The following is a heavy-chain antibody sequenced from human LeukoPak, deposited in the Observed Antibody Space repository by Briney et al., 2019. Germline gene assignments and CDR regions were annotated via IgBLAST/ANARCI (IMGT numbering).Heavy chain of an antibody. V-gene: IGHV1-8*01. J-gene: IGHJ4*02. Sequence: ASVKVSCKASGYTFTSYDINWVRQATGQGLEWMGWMNPNSDNTGSAQKFQGRVTMTRNTSISTAYMELSSLRSEDTAVYYCAILMYCSKTTCDVRGSGWGCSYFDYWGQGTLVTVSS. CDR1: GYTFTSYD. CDR3: AILMYCSKTTCDVRGSGWGCSYFDY. CDR2: MNPNSDNT. D-gene: IGHD3-3*01.